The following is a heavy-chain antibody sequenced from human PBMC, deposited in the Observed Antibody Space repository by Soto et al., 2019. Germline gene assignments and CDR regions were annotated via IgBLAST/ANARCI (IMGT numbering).Heavy chain of an antibody. Sequence: SETLSLTCTVSGGSISSYYWSWIRQPAGKGLEWIGRIYSSGITRYNPSLNSRVTMSVDTSKNQFSLKLGSVTAADTAVYYCTRVALRRLKYNGVDVWGQGTTVTVSS. CDR2: IYSSGIT. CDR1: GGSISSYY. CDR3: TRVALRRLKYNGVDV. V-gene: IGHV4-4*07. D-gene: IGHD5-12*01. J-gene: IGHJ6*02.